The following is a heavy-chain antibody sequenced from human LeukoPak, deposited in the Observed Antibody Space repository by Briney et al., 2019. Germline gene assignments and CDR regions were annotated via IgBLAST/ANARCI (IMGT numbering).Heavy chain of an antibody. CDR1: GFTFDDYA. CDR3: AKDLSSAITSALVLDV. CDR2: ITWNRDNI. Sequence: PGGSLRLSCAASGFTFDDYAMHWVRQAPGKGLEWVSGITWNRDNIGYGDSVKGRFTISRDNVKNVLYLQMTSLRPEDTALYYCAKDLSSAITSALVLDVWGQGTRSSSP. V-gene: IGHV3-9*01. J-gene: IGHJ6*02. D-gene: IGHD3-22*01.